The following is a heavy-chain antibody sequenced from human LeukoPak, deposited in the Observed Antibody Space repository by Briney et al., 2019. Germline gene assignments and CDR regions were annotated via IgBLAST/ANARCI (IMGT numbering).Heavy chain of an antibody. CDR3: ARGVAY. Sequence: SETLSLTCTVSGYSISSGSHWGWIRQPPGKGLEWIGNFYYTGITSYNPSLKSRVTISVDTSKNHFSLKLSSVTAADTAVYFCARGVAYRGQGILVTVSS. D-gene: IGHD5/OR15-5a*01. CDR1: GYSISSGSH. V-gene: IGHV4-38-2*02. J-gene: IGHJ4*02. CDR2: FYYTGIT.